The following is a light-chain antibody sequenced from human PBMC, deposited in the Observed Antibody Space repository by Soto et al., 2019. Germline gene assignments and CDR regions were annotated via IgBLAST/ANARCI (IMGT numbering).Light chain of an antibody. CDR2: GAS. V-gene: IGKV3-20*01. CDR3: QQYGTASMYT. J-gene: IGKJ2*01. Sequence: EIVLTQSPGTLSLSPGERATLSCRASQSVSSSYLTWYQKKPGQAPRLLIYGASSRATGIPDRFSGSGSGTEFTLTISGLAPDDFAVYYCQQYGTASMYTFGQGTKREIK. CDR1: QSVSSSY.